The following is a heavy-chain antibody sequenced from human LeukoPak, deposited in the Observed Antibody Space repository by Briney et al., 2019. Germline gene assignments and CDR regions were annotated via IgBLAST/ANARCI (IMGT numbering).Heavy chain of an antibody. V-gene: IGHV3-53*01. J-gene: IGHJ4*02. Sequence: SGGSLRLSCAASGFAVNSMYMSWVRQAPGKGLEWVSIMYAGGSTSYADSVKGRFTISRDNSKNTLSLQMNSLRAEDTAVYYCARQLGASGHTGWGQGTLVTVSS. D-gene: IGHD1-26*01. CDR2: MYAGGST. CDR3: ARQLGASGHTG. CDR1: GFAVNSMY.